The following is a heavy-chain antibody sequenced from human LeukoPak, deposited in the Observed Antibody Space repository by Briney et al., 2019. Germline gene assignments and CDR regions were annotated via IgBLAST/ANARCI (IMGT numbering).Heavy chain of an antibody. V-gene: IGHV3-30-3*01. Sequence: GGSLRLSCAASGFTFSRYAVHWVRQAPGKGLEWVAVVSYDGFNKYYADSVKGRFSLSRDNSKNTLYLQMNSLRAEDTAVYYCARVDYYDSSGYYYPWGQGTLVTVSS. CDR1: GFTFSRYA. CDR2: VSYDGFNK. CDR3: ARVDYYDSSGYYYP. J-gene: IGHJ4*02. D-gene: IGHD3-22*01.